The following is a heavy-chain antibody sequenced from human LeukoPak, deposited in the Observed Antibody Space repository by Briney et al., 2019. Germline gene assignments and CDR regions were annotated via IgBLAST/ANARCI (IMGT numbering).Heavy chain of an antibody. V-gene: IGHV3-74*01. D-gene: IGHD3-3*01. J-gene: IGHJ4*02. Sequence: GGSLRLSCAASGFTFSSYWMHWVRQAPGKGLVWVSRINSDGSSTSYADSVKGRFTISRDNAKNTLYLQMNSLRAEDTAVYYCAKDPYLEWLLYLGHFDYWGQGTLVTVSS. CDR1: GFTFSSYW. CDR3: AKDPYLEWLLYLGHFDY. CDR2: INSDGSST.